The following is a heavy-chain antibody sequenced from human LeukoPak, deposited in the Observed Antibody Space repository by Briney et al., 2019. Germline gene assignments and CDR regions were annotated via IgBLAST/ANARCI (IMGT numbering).Heavy chain of an antibody. Sequence: GGSLRLSCAASGFTFKRYNMHWVRQAPGKGLEWVAFVEDDESSDSYADSVKGRFTISRDNSKSTVYPQMNSLRPEDTAVYYCVKDGRKYMFDYWGQGILVTVSS. V-gene: IGHV3-30*02. CDR1: GFTFKRYN. CDR2: VEDDESSD. J-gene: IGHJ4*02. D-gene: IGHD1-1*01. CDR3: VKDGRKYMFDY.